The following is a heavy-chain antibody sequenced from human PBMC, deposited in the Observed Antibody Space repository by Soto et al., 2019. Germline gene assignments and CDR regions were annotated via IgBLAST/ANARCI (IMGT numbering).Heavy chain of an antibody. V-gene: IGHV1-18*01. CDR2: ISAYNGNT. CDR3: ARDSPPVDY. J-gene: IGHJ4*02. Sequence: QVQLVQSGAEVKKPGASVKVSCKASGYTFSNYGISWVRQAPGQGLEWMGWISAYNGNTKYAQKLQGRVNMTTDTSTSTAYRELRSLRSDDKAVYYCARDSPPVDYWGQGTLVTVSS. CDR1: GYTFSNYG.